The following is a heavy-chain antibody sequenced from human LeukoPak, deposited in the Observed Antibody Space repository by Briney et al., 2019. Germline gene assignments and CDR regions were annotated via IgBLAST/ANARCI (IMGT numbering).Heavy chain of an antibody. V-gene: IGHV3-23*01. Sequence: GGSLRLSCAASGFTFSSYGMSWVRQAPGKGLEWVSAISGSGGSTYYADSVKGRFTISRDNSKNTLYLQMNSLRAEDTAVYYCAKTMVRGVIPLTFDYWGQGTLVTVSS. D-gene: IGHD3-10*01. CDR3: AKTMVRGVIPLTFDY. CDR2: ISGSGGST. CDR1: GFTFSSYG. J-gene: IGHJ4*02.